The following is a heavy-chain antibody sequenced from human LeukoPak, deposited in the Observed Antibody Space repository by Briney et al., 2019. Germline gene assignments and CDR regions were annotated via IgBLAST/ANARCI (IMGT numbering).Heavy chain of an antibody. V-gene: IGHV3-21*01. D-gene: IGHD3-16*01. CDR3: ARGPLGTFDY. CDR1: GFTFSSYS. Sequence: PGGSLRLSCAVSGFTFSSYSINWVRQAPGKGLEWVSSISSSSSYIYYADSVKGRFTISRDNAEYSLYLQMNSLRVEDTAVYYCARGPLGTFDYWGQGTLVTVSS. CDR2: ISSSSSYI. J-gene: IGHJ4*02.